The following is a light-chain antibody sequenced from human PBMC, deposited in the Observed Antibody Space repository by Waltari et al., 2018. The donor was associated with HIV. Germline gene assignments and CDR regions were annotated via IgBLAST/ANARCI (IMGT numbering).Light chain of an antibody. Sequence: ILLTQFPPFLSASVGDRLSITCRASHNLRNYLAWYQKRPGRAPKVLIYVASNLQAALPSRFIGRGSGTDFTLTISNLQPEDFATYYCQQGMSYPLTFGPGTRVDVK. J-gene: IGKJ3*01. V-gene: IGKV1-9*01. CDR3: QQGMSYPLT. CDR1: HNLRNY. CDR2: VAS.